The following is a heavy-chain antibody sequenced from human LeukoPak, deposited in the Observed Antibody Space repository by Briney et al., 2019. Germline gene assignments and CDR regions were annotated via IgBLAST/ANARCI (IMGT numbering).Heavy chain of an antibody. J-gene: IGHJ4*01. CDR2: ISNDGSNK. CDR1: GFSFSTYS. Sequence: GRPLRLSCAASGFSFSTYSMHWVRQAPGKGLEWVAVISNDGSNKFYAESVKGRFTISRDNSKNTLFLQMNSLRAEDTAVYSCARDLSSSGSIDYWGHGSLVTVSS. D-gene: IGHD1/OR15-1a*01. V-gene: IGHV3-30-3*01. CDR3: ARDLSSSGSIDY.